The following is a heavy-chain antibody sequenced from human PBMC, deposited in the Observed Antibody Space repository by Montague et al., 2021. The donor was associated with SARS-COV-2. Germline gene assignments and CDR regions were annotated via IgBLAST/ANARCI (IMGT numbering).Heavy chain of an antibody. CDR1: GGSISSSSYY. CDR2: IYYSGST. J-gene: IGHJ6*02. V-gene: IGHV4-39*07. CDR3: ARDLAGYYGSGSYGGMDV. D-gene: IGHD3-10*01. Sequence: SETLSLTCTVSGGSISSSSYYWGWIRQPPGKGLEWIGSIYYSGSTYYNPSLKSRVTISVDTSKNKFSLKLSSVTAADTAVYYCARDLAGYYGSGSYGGMDVWGQGTTVTVS.